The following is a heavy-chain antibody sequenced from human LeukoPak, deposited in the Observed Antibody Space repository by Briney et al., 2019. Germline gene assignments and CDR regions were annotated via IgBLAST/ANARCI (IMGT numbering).Heavy chain of an antibody. D-gene: IGHD3-3*01. CDR1: GFTFSSYA. V-gene: IGHV3-23*01. Sequence: GESLKISCAASGFTFSSYAMSWVRQAPGKGLEWVSAISGSGGSTYYADSVKGRFTISRDNSKNTLYLQMNSLRAEDTAVYYCAKAQYYDFWSGLGYWGQGTLVTVSS. CDR3: AKAQYYDFWSGLGY. CDR2: ISGSGGST. J-gene: IGHJ4*02.